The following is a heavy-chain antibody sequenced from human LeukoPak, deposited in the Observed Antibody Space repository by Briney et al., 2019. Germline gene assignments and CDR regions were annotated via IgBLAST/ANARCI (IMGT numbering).Heavy chain of an antibody. J-gene: IGHJ4*02. CDR2: INHGGST. CDR3: ARGRNKYPKKTGLDY. CDR1: GESFSGYY. V-gene: IGHV4-34*01. D-gene: IGHD7-27*01. Sequence: PSETLSLTCAVYGESFSGYYWSWIRQPPGKGLDWIGEINHGGSTNYNPSLKSRVTISVDTSKNQFSLKLSSVTAADTAVYYCARGRNKYPKKTGLDYWGQGTLVTVSS.